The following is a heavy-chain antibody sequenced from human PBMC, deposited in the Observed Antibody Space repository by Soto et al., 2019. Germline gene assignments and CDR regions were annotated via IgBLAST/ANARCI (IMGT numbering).Heavy chain of an antibody. J-gene: IGHJ4*01. CDR3: AKTDKFHTQSSGWANRFDS. Sequence: EVQLLESGGDLAQPGGSLRLICAASGFTFSNYAMTWVRQSPGKGLEWVSTITSAGSTFYGDTVKGRFTTSRDDSKSTLDLQMNSLGAEDAAVYYCAKTDKFHTQSSGWANRFDSWGHGTLVTV. CDR1: GFTFSNYA. V-gene: IGHV3-23*01. CDR2: ITSAGST. D-gene: IGHD6-19*01.